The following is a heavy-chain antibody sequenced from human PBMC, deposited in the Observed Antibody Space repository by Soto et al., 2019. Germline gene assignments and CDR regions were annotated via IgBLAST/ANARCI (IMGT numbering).Heavy chain of an antibody. J-gene: IGHJ5*02. CDR3: TRAYDNSRYWFDP. D-gene: IGHD3-22*01. CDR1: GFSFDENA. V-gene: IGHV3-49*03. Sequence: PGGSLRLSCTASGFSFDENAMIWFRQAPGKGLEWVGFIRSTVYGETTEYAASVAGRFTISRDDSKSITYLQMNSLKTEDTAVYYCTRAYDNSRYWFDPWGQGTLVTVSS. CDR2: IRSTVYGETT.